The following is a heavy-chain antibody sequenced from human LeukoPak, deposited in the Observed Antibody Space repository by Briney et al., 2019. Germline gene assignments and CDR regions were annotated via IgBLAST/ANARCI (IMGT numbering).Heavy chain of an antibody. V-gene: IGHV3-23*01. CDR2: ISGSGGST. Sequence: GGSLRLSCAASGLTFSSYAMSWVRQAPGKGLEWVSAISGSGGSTYYADSVKGRFTISRDNSKNTLYLQMNSLRAEDTAVYYCAKQRPYSGYDYGYFDYWGQGTLVTVSS. CDR1: GLTFSSYA. CDR3: AKQRPYSGYDYGYFDY. J-gene: IGHJ4*02. D-gene: IGHD5-12*01.